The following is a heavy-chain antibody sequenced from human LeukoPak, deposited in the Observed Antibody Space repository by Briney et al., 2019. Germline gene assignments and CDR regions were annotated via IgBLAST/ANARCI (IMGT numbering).Heavy chain of an antibody. CDR1: GFTFSSYG. CDR2: ISYDGSNK. V-gene: IGHV3-30*03. CDR3: LSFHFDY. D-gene: IGHD2-21*01. Sequence: GGSLRLSCAASGFTFSSYGMHWVRQAPGKGLEWVAVISYDGSNKYYADSVKGRFTISRDNSKNTLYLQMNSLRAEDTAVYYCLSFHFDYWGQGTLVTVSS. J-gene: IGHJ4*02.